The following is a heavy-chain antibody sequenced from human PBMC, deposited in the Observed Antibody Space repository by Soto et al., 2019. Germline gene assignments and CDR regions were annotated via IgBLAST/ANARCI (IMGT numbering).Heavy chain of an antibody. J-gene: IGHJ4*02. CDR3: ARGREIVGGEVDY. Sequence: QVQLVQSGAEVKKPGSSEKVSCKASGGTFSSYTISWVRQAPGQGLEWMGRIIPILGIANYAQKFQGRVTITADKSTSTAYMELSSLRSEDTAVYYCARGREIVGGEVDYWGQGTLVTVSS. D-gene: IGHD1-26*01. V-gene: IGHV1-69*02. CDR2: IIPILGIA. CDR1: GGTFSSYT.